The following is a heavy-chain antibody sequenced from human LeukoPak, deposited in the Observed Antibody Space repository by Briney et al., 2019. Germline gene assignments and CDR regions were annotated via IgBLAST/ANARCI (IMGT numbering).Heavy chain of an antibody. D-gene: IGHD3-22*01. Sequence: SETLSLTCTVSGGSISSGSYYWSWIRQPAGKGLEWIGRIYTSGSTNYNPSLKSRVTISVDTSKNQFSLKLSSVTAADTAVYYCARVRHYYDSSGPYYYYMDVWGKGTTVTVSS. CDR1: GGSISSGSYY. J-gene: IGHJ6*03. V-gene: IGHV4-61*02. CDR2: IYTSGST. CDR3: ARVRHYYDSSGPYYYYMDV.